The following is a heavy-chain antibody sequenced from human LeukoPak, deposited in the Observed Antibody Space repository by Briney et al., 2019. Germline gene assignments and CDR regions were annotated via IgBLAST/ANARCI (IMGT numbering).Heavy chain of an antibody. CDR2: INHSGST. Sequence: KASETLSLTCAVYGGSFSGYYWSWIRQPPGKGLEWIGEINHSGSTNYNPSLKSRVTISVDTSKNQFSLKLSSVTAADTAVYYCASGGFPLVPSSSWRPLPLDYWGQGTLVTVSP. J-gene: IGHJ4*02. V-gene: IGHV4-34*01. CDR1: GGSFSGYY. D-gene: IGHD6-13*01. CDR3: ASGGFPLVPSSSWRPLPLDY.